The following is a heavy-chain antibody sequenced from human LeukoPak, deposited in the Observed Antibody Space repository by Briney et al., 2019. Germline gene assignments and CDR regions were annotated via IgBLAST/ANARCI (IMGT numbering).Heavy chain of an antibody. CDR3: AKGVSGWPYYFDY. D-gene: IGHD6-19*01. V-gene: IGHV3-23*01. CDR1: GFNLCTYA. CDR2: IGDDGATT. J-gene: IGHJ4*02. Sequence: GSLRLSFAGPGFNLCTYAIGWVRQTPTKGLELVSAIGDDGATTYYADSVKGRFTISRDNSKNTLYLQMNSLRAEDTAVYYCAKGVSGWPYYFDYRGRGTLVTVSS.